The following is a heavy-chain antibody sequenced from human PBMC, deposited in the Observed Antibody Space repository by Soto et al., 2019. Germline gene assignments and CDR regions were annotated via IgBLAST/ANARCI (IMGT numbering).Heavy chain of an antibody. CDR3: ARSGAINSSGSFFDY. Sequence: QVQLQESGPGLVKPSQTLSLTCTVSGGSISSGGYYWSWIRQHPGKGLEWIGYIYYSGSTYYNPSIKSRVTISVDTSKNQFSLKLSSVTAEDTAVYYCARSGAINSSGSFFDYWGQGTLVTVSS. CDR1: GGSISSGGYY. D-gene: IGHD6-13*01. J-gene: IGHJ4*02. V-gene: IGHV4-31*03. CDR2: IYYSGST.